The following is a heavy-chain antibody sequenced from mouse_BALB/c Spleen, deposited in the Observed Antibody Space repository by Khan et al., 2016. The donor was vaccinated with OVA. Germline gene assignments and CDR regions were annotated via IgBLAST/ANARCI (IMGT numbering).Heavy chain of an antibody. CDR2: INYSGNT. J-gene: IGHJ3*01. D-gene: IGHD2-4*01. CDR1: GYSITSEYA. Sequence: EVQLQESGPDLVKPSQSLSLTCTVTGYSITSEYAWNWIRQFPGNKLEWMGYINYSGNTRYNPSLKSRTSITRDTSKNQFFLQLNSVTTEDTATYYCARKDYYDYDTFPYWGQGTLVTVSA. CDR3: ARKDYYDYDTFPY. V-gene: IGHV3-2*02.